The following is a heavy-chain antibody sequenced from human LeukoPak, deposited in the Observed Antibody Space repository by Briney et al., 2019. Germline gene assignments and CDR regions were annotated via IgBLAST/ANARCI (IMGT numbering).Heavy chain of an antibody. CDR3: ARQSISGSSLSYFDY. CDR2: IYYSGST. D-gene: IGHD3-22*01. V-gene: IGHV4-59*08. J-gene: IGHJ4*02. Sequence: SETLSLTCTASGGSIHSYYWSWIRQPPGKGLEWIGFIYYSGSTNYNPSLKSRVTILVDTSKNKVSLKLSSVTAADTAVYYCARQSISGSSLSYFDYWGQGTLVNVSS. CDR1: GGSIHSYY.